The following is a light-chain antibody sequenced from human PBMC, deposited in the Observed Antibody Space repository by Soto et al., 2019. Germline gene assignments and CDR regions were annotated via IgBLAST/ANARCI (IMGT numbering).Light chain of an antibody. Sequence: QSVLTQPPSASGTPGQRVTISCSGSSSNIGSTTVNWYQQLPGTAPKLLIYVNNQRPSGVPDRFSGSKSGTSASLAISGVQSEDEADYYCAVWDDSLSGPIFGGGTKLTVL. CDR1: SSNIGSTT. CDR2: VNN. J-gene: IGLJ2*01. V-gene: IGLV1-44*01. CDR3: AVWDDSLSGPI.